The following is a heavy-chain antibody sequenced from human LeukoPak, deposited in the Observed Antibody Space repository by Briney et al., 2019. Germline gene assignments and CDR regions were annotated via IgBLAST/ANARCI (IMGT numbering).Heavy chain of an antibody. CDR3: ARDSGSYYRHFDY. CDR1: GGTFSSYA. CDR2: IIPIFGTA. J-gene: IGHJ4*02. V-gene: IGHV1-69*05. Sequence: SVKVSCKASGGTFSSYAISWVRQAPGQGLEWLGGIIPIFGTANYAQKFQGRVTITTDESTSTAYMELSSLRSEDTAVYYCARDSGSYYRHFDYWGQGTLVTVSS. D-gene: IGHD3-10*01.